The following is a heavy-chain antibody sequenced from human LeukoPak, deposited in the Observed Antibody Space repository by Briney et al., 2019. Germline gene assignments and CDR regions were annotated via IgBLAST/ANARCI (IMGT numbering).Heavy chain of an antibody. D-gene: IGHD6-13*01. CDR2: ISGDTTST. CDR3: ARVRLFAAAVLDP. J-gene: IGHJ5*02. Sequence: PGGSLRLSCAASGFTFSSSAMSWVRQAPGKGLEWVSTISGDTTSTYYGDSVKGRFAISRDNSESTLYLQMNSLRAEDTAVYYCARVRLFAAAVLDPWGQGTLVTVSS. V-gene: IGHV3-23*01. CDR1: GFTFSSSA.